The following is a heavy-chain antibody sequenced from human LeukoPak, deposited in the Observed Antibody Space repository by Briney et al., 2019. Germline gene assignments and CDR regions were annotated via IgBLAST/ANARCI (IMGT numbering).Heavy chain of an antibody. Sequence: ASVKVSCKXSGYTFTSYDINWVRQATRQGLEWMGWMNPNSGNTGYAQKFQGRVTITRNTSISTAYMELSSLRSEDTAVYYCARYSGSYYYFDYWGQGTLVTVSS. CDR3: ARYSGSYYYFDY. CDR1: GYTFTSYD. D-gene: IGHD1-26*01. J-gene: IGHJ4*02. V-gene: IGHV1-8*03. CDR2: MNPNSGNT.